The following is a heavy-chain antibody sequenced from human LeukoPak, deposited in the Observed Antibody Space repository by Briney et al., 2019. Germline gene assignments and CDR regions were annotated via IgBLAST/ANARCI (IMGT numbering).Heavy chain of an antibody. J-gene: IGHJ4*02. D-gene: IGHD4-17*01. CDR1: GFTFSRYG. Sequence: GRSLRLSCAASGFTFSRYGMHWVRQAPGKGLEWVAGIWFHGKSTYYTDSVKGRFTISKDNSNNTLYLQMNSLRAADTAVYYCAKPDYDDRLFYFDSWGQGALVTVSA. CDR2: IWFHGKST. CDR3: AKPDYDDRLFYFDS. V-gene: IGHV3-33*06.